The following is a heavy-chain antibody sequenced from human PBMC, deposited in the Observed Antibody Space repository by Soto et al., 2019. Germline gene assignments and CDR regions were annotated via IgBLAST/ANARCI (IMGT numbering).Heavy chain of an antibody. Sequence: QVTLKESGPVLVKPTETLTLTCTVSGFSLSNARMGVSWIRQPPGKALEWLAHIFSNDEKSYSTSLKSRLTISKDTSKSQVVLTMTNMDPVDTATYYCARIQYYYGSGSYHLTVDYWGQGTLVTVSS. CDR1: GFSLSNARMG. D-gene: IGHD3-10*01. V-gene: IGHV2-26*01. CDR3: ARIQYYYGSGSYHLTVDY. J-gene: IGHJ4*02. CDR2: IFSNDEK.